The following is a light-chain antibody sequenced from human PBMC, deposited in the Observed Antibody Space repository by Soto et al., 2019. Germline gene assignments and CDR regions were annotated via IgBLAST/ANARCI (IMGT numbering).Light chain of an antibody. J-gene: IGKJ5*01. CDR2: GAF. CDR3: QQYNNWPPIT. Sequence: EIVLTQSPGTLSLSPGERATLSCRASQEISNNYLAWYQQKPGQAPRLLIHGAFTRATGIPDRFSGSGSGTEFTLTISSLQSEDFAVYYCQQYNNWPPITFGQGTRLEIK. CDR1: QEISNN. V-gene: IGKV3D-15*01.